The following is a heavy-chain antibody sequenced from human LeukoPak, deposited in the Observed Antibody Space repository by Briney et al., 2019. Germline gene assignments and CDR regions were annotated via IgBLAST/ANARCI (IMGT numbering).Heavy chain of an antibody. D-gene: IGHD5-12*01. CDR2: ISGSGRST. CDR1: GFTFISYA. CDR3: AKVKGVATIRVAFDI. Sequence: PGRSPSLSRAASGFTFISYAMSSVSQAPRNGLEWGSAISGSGRSTSHADSVKGRFTISRDNSKNTLYLQMNSLRAEDTAVYYCAKVKGVATIRVAFDIWGQGTMVTVSS. J-gene: IGHJ3*02. V-gene: IGHV3-23*01.